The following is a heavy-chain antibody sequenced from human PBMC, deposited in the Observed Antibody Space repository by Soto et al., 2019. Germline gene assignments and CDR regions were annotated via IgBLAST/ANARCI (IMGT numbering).Heavy chain of an antibody. V-gene: IGHV1-69*12. CDR2: IIPIFGTA. Sequence: QVQLVQSGAEVKKPGSSVKVSCKASGGTFSSYAISWVRQAPGQGLEWMGGIIPIFGTANYAQKFQGRVTITADEPTSTAYMVLSSLSSEDTAVYYSASPHDYGEGYNCFDPGGQGTLVTFSS. J-gene: IGHJ5*02. D-gene: IGHD4-17*01. CDR3: ASPHDYGEGYNCFDP. CDR1: GGTFSSYA.